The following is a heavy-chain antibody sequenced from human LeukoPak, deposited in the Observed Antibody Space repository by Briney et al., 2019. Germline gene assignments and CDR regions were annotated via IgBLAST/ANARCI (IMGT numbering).Heavy chain of an antibody. Sequence: ASVKVSCKVSGYTLTELSIHWVRQPPGKGLEWMGGSDPGDGKTIFAQKFQGRVAMTEDTSTDTAYMELSSLRSDDTAVYYCARGKGYYYDSSGYHPVFDIWGQGTMVTVSS. CDR2: SDPGDGKT. CDR3: ARGKGYYYDSSGYHPVFDI. D-gene: IGHD3-22*01. J-gene: IGHJ3*02. CDR1: GYTLTELS. V-gene: IGHV1-24*01.